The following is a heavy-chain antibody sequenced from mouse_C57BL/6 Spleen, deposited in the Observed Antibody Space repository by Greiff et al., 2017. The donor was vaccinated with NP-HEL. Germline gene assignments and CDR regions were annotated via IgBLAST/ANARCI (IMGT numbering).Heavy chain of an antibody. V-gene: IGHV2-2*01. Sequence: QVQLKESGPGLVQPSQSLSITCTVSGFSLTSYGVHWVRQSPGKGLEWLGVIWSGGSTDDNAAFISRLSLSKDNSKSQVSFKMSSLQADDAAIYYCARNYYGSSYFADWGQGTLVTVSA. CDR3: ARNYYGSSYFAD. J-gene: IGHJ3*01. CDR2: IWSGGST. D-gene: IGHD1-1*01. CDR1: GFSLTSYG.